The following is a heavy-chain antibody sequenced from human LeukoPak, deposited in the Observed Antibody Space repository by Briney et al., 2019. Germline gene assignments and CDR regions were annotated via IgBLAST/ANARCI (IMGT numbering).Heavy chain of an antibody. V-gene: IGHV4-4*07. J-gene: IGHJ4*02. Sequence: SETLSLTCSVSRGFINSYYWGSVRQPAGRGLEWIGRIYTTGHADYDPSLQSRVTMSVDTSQKQFSLNLRSVTAADTAFYFCARHGYTASHFFLDYWSQGTLVTVSS. CDR3: ARHGYTASHFFLDY. CDR2: IYTTGHA. D-gene: IGHD5-18*01. CDR1: RGFINSYY.